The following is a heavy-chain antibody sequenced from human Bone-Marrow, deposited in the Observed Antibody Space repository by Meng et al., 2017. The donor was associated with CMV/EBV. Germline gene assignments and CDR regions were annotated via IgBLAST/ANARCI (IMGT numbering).Heavy chain of an antibody. V-gene: IGHV3-7*01. CDR2: IKEDGSET. D-gene: IGHD4-17*01. Sequence: GESLKISCAASGFTFSNYWMSWVRQAPGKGLEWVANIKEDGSETYYVDSLKGGFTISRDNAKNSLYLQMNSLRAEDTAVYYCARGKYGDYLSTYFDYWGQGTLVTVSS. CDR3: ARGKYGDYLSTYFDY. CDR1: GFTFSNYW. J-gene: IGHJ4*02.